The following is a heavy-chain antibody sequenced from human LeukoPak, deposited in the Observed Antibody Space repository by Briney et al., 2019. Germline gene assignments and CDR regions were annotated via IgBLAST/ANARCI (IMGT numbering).Heavy chain of an antibody. J-gene: IGHJ4*02. CDR1: GFTVSSNY. V-gene: IGHV3-23*01. Sequence: PGGSLRLSRAASGFTVSSNYMSWVRQAPGKGLEWVSAISGSGGSTYYADSVKGRFAISRDNSKNTLYLQMNSLRAEDTAVYYCAKDRSGGIAAAAYWGQGTLVTVSS. D-gene: IGHD6-13*01. CDR3: AKDRSGGIAAAAY. CDR2: ISGSGGST.